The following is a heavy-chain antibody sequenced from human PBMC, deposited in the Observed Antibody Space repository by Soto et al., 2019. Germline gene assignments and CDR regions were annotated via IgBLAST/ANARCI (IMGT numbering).Heavy chain of an antibody. CDR2: ISAYNGNT. CDR1: GYTFTIYG. Sequence: ASVKVSCKASGYTFTIYGISWVRQAPGQGLEWMGWISAYNGNTNYAQKFQGRVTMTRDTSTSTVYMELSSLRSEDTAVYYCGRSLGSGSRAFDYWGQGALVTVSS. CDR3: GRSLGSGSRAFDY. J-gene: IGHJ4*02. V-gene: IGHV1-18*01. D-gene: IGHD3-10*01.